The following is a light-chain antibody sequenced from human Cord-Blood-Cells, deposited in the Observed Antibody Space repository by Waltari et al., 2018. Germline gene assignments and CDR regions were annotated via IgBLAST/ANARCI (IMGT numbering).Light chain of an antibody. J-gene: IGLJ3*02. Sequence: QSVLTQPPSASGTPGQRVTISCSGSSSNIGSNTVNWYQQLPGTAPKPRIYSNNRGPSGVPDRFAGSKSGTSASLAISGLQSEDEADYYCAAWDDSLNGPVFGGGTKLTVL. CDR1: SSNIGSNT. CDR2: SNN. V-gene: IGLV1-44*01. CDR3: AAWDDSLNGPV.